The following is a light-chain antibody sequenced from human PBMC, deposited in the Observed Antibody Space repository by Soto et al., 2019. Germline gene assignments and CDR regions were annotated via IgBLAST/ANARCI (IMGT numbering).Light chain of an antibody. CDR2: EGS. J-gene: IGLJ2*01. CDR1: SSDVGSYNL. V-gene: IGLV2-23*01. CDR3: CSYAGRSTFVV. Sequence: QSALTQPASVSGSPGQSITISCTGTSSDVGSYNLVSWYQQHPGKAPKLMIYEGSKRPSGVSNRFSGSKSGNTASLTISGRQAEDEADYYCCSYAGRSTFVVFGGGTKLTVL.